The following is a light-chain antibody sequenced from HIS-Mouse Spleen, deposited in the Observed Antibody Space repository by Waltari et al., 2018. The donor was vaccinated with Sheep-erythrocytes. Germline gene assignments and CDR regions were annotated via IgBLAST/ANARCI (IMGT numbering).Light chain of an antibody. CDR3: CSYAGTYNHV. J-gene: IGLJ1*01. Sequence: QSALTQPRSVSGSPGQSVTISCTGTSSDVGGYNYFSWYQQHPGKPPKLMIYDVSKRPSVVPDRFSGSKSGNTASLTISGLQAEDEADYYCCSYAGTYNHVFATGTKVTVL. CDR2: DVS. V-gene: IGLV2-11*01. CDR1: SSDVGGYNY.